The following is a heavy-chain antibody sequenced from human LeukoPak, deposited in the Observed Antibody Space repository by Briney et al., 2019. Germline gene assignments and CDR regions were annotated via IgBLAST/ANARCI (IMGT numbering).Heavy chain of an antibody. D-gene: IGHD6-13*01. V-gene: IGHV3-23*01. CDR1: GFTFSSYA. Sequence: GGSLRLSCAAAGFTFSSYAMSWVRQAPGKGLEWVSAISGSGGSTYYADSVKGRFTISRDNSKNTLYLQMNSLRAEDTAVYYCAKDKEYKQLVRSMDVWGQGTTVTVSS. CDR3: AKDKEYKQLVRSMDV. CDR2: ISGSGGST. J-gene: IGHJ6*02.